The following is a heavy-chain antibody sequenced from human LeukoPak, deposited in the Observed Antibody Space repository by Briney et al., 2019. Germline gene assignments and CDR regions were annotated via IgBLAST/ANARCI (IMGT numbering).Heavy chain of an antibody. CDR1: GGSISSYY. Sequence: SETLSLTCTVSGGSISSYYWSWIRQPPGKGLEWIGYIYYSGSTNYNPSLKSRVTISVDTSKNQFSLKLSSVTAADTAVYYCASYTAAGHCFDYWGQGTLVTVSS. J-gene: IGHJ4*02. CDR3: ASYTAAGHCFDY. V-gene: IGHV4-59*08. D-gene: IGHD6-13*01. CDR2: IYYSGST.